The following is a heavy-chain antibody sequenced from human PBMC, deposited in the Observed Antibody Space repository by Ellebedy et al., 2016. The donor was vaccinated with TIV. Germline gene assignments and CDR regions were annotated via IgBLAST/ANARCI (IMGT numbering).Heavy chain of an antibody. D-gene: IGHD5-18*01. CDR2: IIPILGIA. V-gene: IGHV1-69*04. Sequence: AASVKVSCKASGGTFSSYAISWVRQAPGQGLEWMGRIIPILGIANYAQKFQGRVTITADKSTSTAYMELSSLRSEDTAVYYCARSYVDTAMVSLLYFDYWGQGTLVTVSS. CDR1: GGTFSSYA. J-gene: IGHJ4*02. CDR3: ARSYVDTAMVSLLYFDY.